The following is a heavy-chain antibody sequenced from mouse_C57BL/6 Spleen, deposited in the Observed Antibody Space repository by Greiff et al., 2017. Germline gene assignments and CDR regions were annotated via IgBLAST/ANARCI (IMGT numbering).Heavy chain of an antibody. CDR3: ARYYDGYYVGFAY. J-gene: IGHJ3*01. V-gene: IGHV1-9*01. CDR2: ILTGSGST. D-gene: IGHD2-3*01. CDR1: GYTFTGHW. Sequence: VQLQQSGAELMKPGASVKLSCKANGYTFTGHWIEWVKKRPGHGLELIGEILTGSGSTNYNEQVKGKATFTADTSSNTSYMQLSSLTTEDSAIYYCARYYDGYYVGFAYWGQGTLVTVSA.